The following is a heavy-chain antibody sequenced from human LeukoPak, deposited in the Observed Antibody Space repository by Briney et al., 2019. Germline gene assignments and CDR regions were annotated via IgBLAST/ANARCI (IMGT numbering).Heavy chain of an antibody. V-gene: IGHV4-39*07. Sequence: KSSETLSLTCTVSGASISSTGHYWGWIRQPPGKGLEWIGSIYHSGSTNYNPSLKSRVTISVDKSKNQFSLKLSSVTAADTAVYYCARVPLGRLGNYYYYMDVWGKGTTVTVSS. D-gene: IGHD1-26*01. CDR1: GASISSTGHY. J-gene: IGHJ6*03. CDR2: IYHSGST. CDR3: ARVPLGRLGNYYYYMDV.